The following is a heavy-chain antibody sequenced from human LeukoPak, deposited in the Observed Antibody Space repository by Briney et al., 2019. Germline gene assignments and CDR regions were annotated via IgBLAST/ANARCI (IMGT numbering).Heavy chain of an antibody. CDR2: IIPIFGTA. CDR3: ARDQGTTSSYDAFDI. J-gene: IGHJ3*02. Sequence: SVKVFCKASGGTFSGYAISWERQAPGQGLEWMGGIIPIFGTANYAQKFQGRVTITADESTSTAYMELSSLRSEDTAVYYCARDQGTTSSYDAFDIWGQGTMVTVSS. D-gene: IGHD1-1*01. V-gene: IGHV1-69*01. CDR1: GGTFSGYA.